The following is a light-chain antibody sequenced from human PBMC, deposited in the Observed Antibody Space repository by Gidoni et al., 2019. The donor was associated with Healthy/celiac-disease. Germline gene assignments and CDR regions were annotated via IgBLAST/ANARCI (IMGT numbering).Light chain of an antibody. J-gene: IGKJ4*01. V-gene: IGKV1-39*01. CDR1: QSISSY. Sequence: DIQMTQSPSSRSASVGDRVTITCRASQSISSYLNWYQQKPGKAPKLLIYAASSLQSGVPSRFSGSGSGTDFTLTTSSLQPADFATYYCQQSYSTPLTFGGGTKVEIK. CDR3: QQSYSTPLT. CDR2: AAS.